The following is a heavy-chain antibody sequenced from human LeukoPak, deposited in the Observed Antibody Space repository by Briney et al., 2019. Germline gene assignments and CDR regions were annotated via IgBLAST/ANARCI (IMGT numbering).Heavy chain of an antibody. CDR2: KSGDTSHI. Sequence: MPGGSLRLSCAASGFTFSDYFINWVRQAPGKGLEWVSSKSGDTSHIYYADSVKGRFTISRDNVKNSLYLQTNSLRADDTAVYYCARVVFSGMDVWGLGTTVTV. V-gene: IGHV3-21*01. D-gene: IGHD3-16*01. CDR3: ARVVFSGMDV. CDR1: GFTFSDYF. J-gene: IGHJ6*02.